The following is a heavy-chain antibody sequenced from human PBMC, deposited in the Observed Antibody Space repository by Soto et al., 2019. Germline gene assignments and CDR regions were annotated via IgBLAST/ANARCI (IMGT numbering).Heavy chain of an antibody. CDR2: IIPIFGTA. D-gene: IGHD3-9*01. V-gene: IGHV1-69*01. Sequence: KVSCKASGGTFSSYAISWVRQAPGQGLEWMGGIIPIFGTANYAQKFQGRVTITADESTSTAYMELSSLRSEDTAVYYCARCYTGGYDILTGYYYYFDYWGQGTLVTVSS. J-gene: IGHJ4*02. CDR3: ARCYTGGYDILTGYYYYFDY. CDR1: GGTFSSYA.